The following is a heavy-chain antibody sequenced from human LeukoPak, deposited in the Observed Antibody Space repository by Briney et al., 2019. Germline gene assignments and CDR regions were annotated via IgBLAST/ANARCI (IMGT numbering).Heavy chain of an antibody. CDR1: GFTFSSYA. J-gene: IGHJ4*02. CDR3: ARDLGSSDLFDY. CDR2: ISYDGSNK. Sequence: GRSLRLSCAASGFTFSSYAMHWVRQAPGKGLEWVAVISYDGSNKYYADSVKGRFTISRDNSKNTLYLQMNSLRAEDTAVYYCARDLGSSDLFDYWGQGTLVTASS. V-gene: IGHV3-30*04. D-gene: IGHD6-6*01.